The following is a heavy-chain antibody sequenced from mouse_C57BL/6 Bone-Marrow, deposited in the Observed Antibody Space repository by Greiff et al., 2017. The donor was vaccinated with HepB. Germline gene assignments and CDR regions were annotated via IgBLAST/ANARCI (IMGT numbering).Heavy chain of an antibody. Sequence: DVKLVESGGGLVQPKGSLKLSCAASGFSFNTYAMNWVRQAPGKGLEWVARIRSKSNNYATYYADSVKDRFTISRDDSESMLYLQMNNLKTEDTAMYYCVRGEDGWGFAYWGQGTLVTVSA. V-gene: IGHV10-1*01. J-gene: IGHJ3*01. D-gene: IGHD2-3*01. CDR2: IRSKSNNYAT. CDR3: VRGEDGWGFAY. CDR1: GFSFNTYA.